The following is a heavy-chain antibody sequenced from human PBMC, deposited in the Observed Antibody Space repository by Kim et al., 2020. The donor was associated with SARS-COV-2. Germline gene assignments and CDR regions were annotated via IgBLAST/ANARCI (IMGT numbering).Heavy chain of an antibody. CDR3: ARVPDIVATSGFDY. D-gene: IGHD5-12*01. J-gene: IGHJ4*02. Sequence: PSFQGQVTISADKSISTAYLQWSSLKASDTAMYYCARVPDIVATSGFDYWGQGTLVTVSS. V-gene: IGHV5-51*01.